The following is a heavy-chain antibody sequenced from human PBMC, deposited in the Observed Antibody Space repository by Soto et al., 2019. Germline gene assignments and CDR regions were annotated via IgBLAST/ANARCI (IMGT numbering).Heavy chain of an antibody. V-gene: IGHV5-51*01. D-gene: IGHD2-8*01. CDR2: IYPGDSDT. CDR3: ARHFKYCTNGVCYALALDY. Sequence: PGESLKISCKGSGYSFTSYWIGWVRQMPGKGLEWMGIIYPGDSDTRYSPSFQGQVTISADKSISTAYLQWSSLKASDTAMYYCARHFKYCTNGVCYALALDYWGQGTLVTVSS. CDR1: GYSFTSYW. J-gene: IGHJ4*02.